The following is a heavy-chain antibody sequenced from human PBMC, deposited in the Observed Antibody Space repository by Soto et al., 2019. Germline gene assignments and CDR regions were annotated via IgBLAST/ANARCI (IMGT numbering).Heavy chain of an antibody. V-gene: IGHV4-31*03. CDR3: ARGRIAAAGFSSPFDY. Sequence: PSETLSLTCTVSGGSISSGGYYWSWIRQHPGKGLEWIGYIYYSGSTYYNPSLKSRVTISVDTSKNQFSLKLSSVTAADTAVYYCARGRIAAAGFSSPFDYWGQGTLVTVS. D-gene: IGHD6-13*01. CDR2: IYYSGST. CDR1: GGSISSGGYY. J-gene: IGHJ4*02.